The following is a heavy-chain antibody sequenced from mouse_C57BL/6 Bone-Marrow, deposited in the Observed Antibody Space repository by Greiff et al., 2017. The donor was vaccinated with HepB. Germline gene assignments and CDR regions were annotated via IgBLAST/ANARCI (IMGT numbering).Heavy chain of an antibody. CDR1: GYTFTSYW. J-gene: IGHJ4*01. CDR2: IDPNSGGT. CDR3: ARGLRQFFGAMDY. D-gene: IGHD2-12*01. Sequence: VQLQQPGAELVKPGASVKLSCKASGYTFTSYWMHWVKQRPGRGLEWIGRIDPNSGGTKYNEKFKSKATLTVDKPASTAYMQRSSLTSEYSAVYYCARGLRQFFGAMDYWGQGTSVTVSS. V-gene: IGHV1-72*01.